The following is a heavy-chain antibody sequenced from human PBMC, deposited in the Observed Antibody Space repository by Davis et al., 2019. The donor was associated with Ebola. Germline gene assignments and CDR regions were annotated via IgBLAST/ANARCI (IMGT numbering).Heavy chain of an antibody. V-gene: IGHV1-2*06. J-gene: IGHJ6*04. D-gene: IGHD3-10*01. CDR2: INPNSGGT. CDR1: GYTFNSYD. Sequence: AASVKVSCKTSGYTFNSYDINWVRQAPGQGLEWMGRINPNSGGTNHAQKFQGRVTMTRDTSISTAYMELSRLRSDDTAVYYCARSPGGSGSYHDHFYYYGLDVWGKGTTVTVSS. CDR3: ARSPGGSGSYHDHFYYYGLDV.